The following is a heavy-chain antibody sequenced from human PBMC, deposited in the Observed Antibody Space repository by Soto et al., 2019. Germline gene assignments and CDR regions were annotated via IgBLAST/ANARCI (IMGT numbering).Heavy chain of an antibody. V-gene: IGHV3-30-3*01. CDR1: GFTFSSYA. D-gene: IGHD3-22*01. CDR3: ARPDYYDFDAFDI. CDR2: ISYDGSNK. J-gene: IGHJ3*02. Sequence: QVQLVESGGGVVQPGRSLRLSCAASGFTFSSYAMHWVRKAPGKGLEWVAVISYDGSNKYYADSVKGRFTISRDNSKNTLYLQMNSLRAEDTAVYYCARPDYYDFDAFDIWGQGTMVTVSS.